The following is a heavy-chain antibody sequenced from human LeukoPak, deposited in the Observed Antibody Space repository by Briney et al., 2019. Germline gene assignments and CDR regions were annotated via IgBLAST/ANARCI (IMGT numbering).Heavy chain of an antibody. Sequence: GGSLRLSCAASGFTFSSYSMNWVRQAPGKGLEWVSYISSSSSTIYYADSVKGRFTISRDNSKNTLYLQMNSLRAEDTAVYYCAKDPTGDQNYWGQGTLVTVSS. D-gene: IGHD3-10*01. V-gene: IGHV3-48*01. CDR1: GFTFSSYS. CDR3: AKDPTGDQNY. CDR2: ISSSSSTI. J-gene: IGHJ4*02.